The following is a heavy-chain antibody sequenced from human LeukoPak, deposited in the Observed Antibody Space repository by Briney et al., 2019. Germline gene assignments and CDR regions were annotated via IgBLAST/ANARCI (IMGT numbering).Heavy chain of an antibody. CDR2: ISSSGSTT. Sequence: GGSLRLSCAASGFTFSDYHMSWIRQAPGKGLEWVSYISSSGSTTDYADSVKGRFTISRDNAKNSLYLQMNSLRAEDTAVYYCARDRTSTVWYFDLWGRGTQVTASS. CDR3: ARDRTSTVWYFDL. CDR1: GFTFSDYH. D-gene: IGHD4-17*01. J-gene: IGHJ2*01. V-gene: IGHV3-11*01.